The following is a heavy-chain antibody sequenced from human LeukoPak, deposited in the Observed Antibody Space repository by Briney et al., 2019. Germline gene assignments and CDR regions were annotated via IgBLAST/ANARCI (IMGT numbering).Heavy chain of an antibody. J-gene: IGHJ4*02. V-gene: IGHV3-23*01. CDR1: GFTFSSYA. Sequence: HTGGSLRLSCAASGFTFSSYAMSWVRQAPGKGLEWVSAISGSGGSTYYADSVKGRFTISRDNSKNTLYLQMNSLRAEDTAVYYCAKGFFPGQLGLRDHFDYWGQGTLVTVSS. CDR3: AKGFFPGQLGLRDHFDY. D-gene: IGHD6-6*01. CDR2: ISGSGGST.